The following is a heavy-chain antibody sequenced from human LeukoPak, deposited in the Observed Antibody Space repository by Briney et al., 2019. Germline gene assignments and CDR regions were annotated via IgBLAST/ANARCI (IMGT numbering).Heavy chain of an antibody. V-gene: IGHV6-1*01. D-gene: IGHD6-13*01. CDR3: ARDAIAAAGTDYYYGMDV. J-gene: IGHJ6*02. Sequence: SQTLSLTCAISGDSVSSNSAAWNWIRQSPSRGLKWLGRTYYRSKWYNDYAVSVKSRITINPDTSKNQFSLQLNSVTPEDTAVYYCARDAIAAAGTDYYYGMDVWGQGTTVTVSS. CDR2: TYYRSKWYN. CDR1: GDSVSSNSAA.